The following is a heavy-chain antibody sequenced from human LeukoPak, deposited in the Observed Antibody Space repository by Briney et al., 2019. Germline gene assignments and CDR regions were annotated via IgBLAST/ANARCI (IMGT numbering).Heavy chain of an antibody. Sequence: GGSLRLSCAVSGFTFRSFALSWVRQAPGKGLEWVGRIKSKTDGGTTDYAAPVKGRFTISRDDSKNTLYLQMNSLKTEDTAVYYCTTDWAIDLFAFDIWGQGTMVTVSS. CDR3: TTDWAIDLFAFDI. V-gene: IGHV3-15*01. D-gene: IGHD3-10*01. CDR2: IKSKTDGGTT. CDR1: GFTFRSFA. J-gene: IGHJ3*02.